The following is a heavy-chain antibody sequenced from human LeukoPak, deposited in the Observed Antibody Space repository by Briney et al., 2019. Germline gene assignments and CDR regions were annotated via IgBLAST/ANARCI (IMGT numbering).Heavy chain of an antibody. CDR3: AKDTLPADYYDSSGSDY. Sequence: GGSLRLSCAASGFTFSSYGMQWVRQAPGKGLEWVAFIRYDGSNKYYADSVKGRFTISRDNSKNTLYLQMNSLRAEDTAVYYCAKDTLPADYYDSSGSDYWGQGTLVTVSS. CDR2: IRYDGSNK. J-gene: IGHJ4*02. V-gene: IGHV3-30*02. D-gene: IGHD3-22*01. CDR1: GFTFSSYG.